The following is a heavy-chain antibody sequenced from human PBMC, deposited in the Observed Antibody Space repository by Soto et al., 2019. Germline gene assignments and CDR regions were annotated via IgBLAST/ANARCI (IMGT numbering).Heavy chain of an antibody. CDR3: VRLIGNSWLDS. CDR1: GGSISSSSYY. V-gene: IGHV4-39*01. CDR2: NYYSGST. Sequence: SETLSLTCTVSGGSISSSSYYWGWIRQPPGKGLEWIGSNYYSGSTYYNPSLKSRITINPDTANNQFSLQLNSVTPDDTAVYYCVRLIGNSWLDSWGQGTLVTVSS. J-gene: IGHJ5*01.